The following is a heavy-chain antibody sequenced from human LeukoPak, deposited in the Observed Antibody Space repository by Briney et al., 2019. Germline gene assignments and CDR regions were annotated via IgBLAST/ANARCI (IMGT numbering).Heavy chain of an antibody. D-gene: IGHD3-16*01. CDR2: ISTTSTTI. CDR1: GFTLSSYS. CDR3: ASSLRITSGGAVVAPSRLDY. V-gene: IGHV3-48*02. J-gene: IGHJ4*02. Sequence: GGSLRLSCAASGFTLSSYSMNWVRQAPGKGLEWVSYISTTSTTIDYADSVQGRFTISRDNAKNSLYLQMNSLRDEDTAVYYCASSLRITSGGAVVAPSRLDYWGQGTLVTVST.